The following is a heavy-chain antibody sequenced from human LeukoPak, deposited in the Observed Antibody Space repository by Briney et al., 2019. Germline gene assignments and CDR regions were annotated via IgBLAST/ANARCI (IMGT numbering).Heavy chain of an antibody. Sequence: SETLSLTCAVYGGSFSGYYWSWIRQPPGKGLEWIGYIYYSGSTNYNPSLKSRVTISVDTSKNQFSLKLSSVTAADTAVYYCARALVVPAAIKTPGGWFDPWGQGTLVTVSS. CDR2: IYYSGST. CDR3: ARALVVPAAIKTPGGWFDP. V-gene: IGHV4-59*01. J-gene: IGHJ5*02. CDR1: GGSFSGYY. D-gene: IGHD2-2*01.